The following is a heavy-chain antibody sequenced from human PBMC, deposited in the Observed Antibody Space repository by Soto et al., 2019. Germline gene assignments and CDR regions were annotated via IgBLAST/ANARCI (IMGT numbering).Heavy chain of an antibody. D-gene: IGHD3-9*01. CDR1: GFTFSSYS. CDR3: ARAPIYYDILTGKDYYYYYMDV. J-gene: IGHJ6*03. CDR2: ISSSSSYI. Sequence: EVQLVESGGGLVKPGGSLRLSCAASGFTFSSYSMNGVRQAPGKGLEWVSSISSSSSYIYYADSVKGRFTISRDNAKNSLYLQMNSLRAEDTAVYYCARAPIYYDILTGKDYYYYYMDVWGKGTTVTVSS. V-gene: IGHV3-21*01.